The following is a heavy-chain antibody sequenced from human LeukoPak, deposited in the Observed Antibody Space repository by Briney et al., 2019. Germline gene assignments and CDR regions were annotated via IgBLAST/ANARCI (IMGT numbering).Heavy chain of an antibody. CDR1: GLSFSSFA. Sequence: QTGGSLRLSCAASGLSFSSFAMSWVRQAPGKGLEWVSVIYSGGSTYYADSVKGRFTISRDKSKNTVYLQMNSLRFEDTAMYYCARNWFDPWGQGTLVTVSS. V-gene: IGHV3-53*05. CDR3: ARNWFDP. J-gene: IGHJ5*02. CDR2: IYSGGST.